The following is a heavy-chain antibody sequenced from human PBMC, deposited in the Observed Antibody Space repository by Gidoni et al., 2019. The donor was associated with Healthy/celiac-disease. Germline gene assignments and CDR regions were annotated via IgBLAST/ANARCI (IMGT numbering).Heavy chain of an antibody. D-gene: IGHD6-6*01. V-gene: IGHV3-66*01. CDR2: IYSGGST. CDR1: GFTVSSNY. CDR3: ARSPQYSSSLYYYYMDV. Sequence: EVQLVESGGGLVQPGGSLRLSCAASGFTVSSNYMSWVRQAPGKGLEWVSVIYSGGSTYYADSVKGRFTISRDNSKNTLYLQMNSLRAEDTAVYYCARSPQYSSSLYYYYMDVWGKGTTVTVSS. J-gene: IGHJ6*03.